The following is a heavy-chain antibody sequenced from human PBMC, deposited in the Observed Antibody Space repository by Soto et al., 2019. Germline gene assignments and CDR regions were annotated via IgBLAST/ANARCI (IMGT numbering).Heavy chain of an antibody. CDR3: ARDEAGSGYSGVDY. D-gene: IGHD3-3*01. CDR1: GYTFTSYG. V-gene: IGHV1-18*01. Sequence: GPSVKVSCKASGYTFTSYGISWVRQAPGQGLEWMGWISAYNGNTNYAQKLQGRVTMTTDTSTSTAYMELRSLRSDDTAVYYCARDEAGSGYSGVDYWGQGTLVTVSS. J-gene: IGHJ4*02. CDR2: ISAYNGNT.